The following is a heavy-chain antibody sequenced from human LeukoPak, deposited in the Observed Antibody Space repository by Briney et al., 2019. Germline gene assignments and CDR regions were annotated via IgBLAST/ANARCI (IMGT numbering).Heavy chain of an antibody. V-gene: IGHV4-39*01. CDR2: IYYTGST. J-gene: IGHJ4*02. D-gene: IGHD6-13*01. CDR3: ARRGITYSSSFFEY. CDR1: GGSISGGKDF. Sequence: KSSETLSLTCTVSGGSISGGKDFWGWIRQPPGKGLEWIGSIYYTGSTYYNPSLKSRVTISVDTPRNEFSLQVHSVTATDTAVYYCARRGITYSSSFFEYWGQGSLVTVSS.